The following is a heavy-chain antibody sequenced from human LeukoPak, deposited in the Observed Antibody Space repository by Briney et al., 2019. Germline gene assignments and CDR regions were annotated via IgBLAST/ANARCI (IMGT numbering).Heavy chain of an antibody. V-gene: IGHV3-48*04. CDR1: GFTFSSYS. Sequence: GGSLRLSCAASGFTFSSYSMNWVRQAPGKGLEWVSYISSSSSTIYYVDSVKGRFTISRDNAKNSLYLQMNSLRAEDTAVYYCARATKVGAFLFRPWGQGTLVTVSS. D-gene: IGHD3-10*01. J-gene: IGHJ5*02. CDR3: ARATKVGAFLFRP. CDR2: ISSSSSTI.